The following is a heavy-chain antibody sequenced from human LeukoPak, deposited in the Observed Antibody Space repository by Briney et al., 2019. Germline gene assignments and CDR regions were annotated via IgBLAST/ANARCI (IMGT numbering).Heavy chain of an antibody. Sequence: PGGSLRLSCAASGFTFSSYGMHWVRQAPGKGLEWVAVISYDGSHKYSADSVKGRFTISRDNSKNTLYLQMNGLRTEDTAVYFCSASRPHYGDYYGLDVRGHGTTVTVSS. D-gene: IGHD4/OR15-4a*01. CDR2: ISYDGSHK. CDR1: GFTFSSYG. CDR3: SASRPHYGDYYGLDV. V-gene: IGHV3-30*03. J-gene: IGHJ6*02.